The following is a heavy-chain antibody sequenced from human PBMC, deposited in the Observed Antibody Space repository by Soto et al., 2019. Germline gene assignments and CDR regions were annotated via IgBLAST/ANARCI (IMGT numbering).Heavy chain of an antibody. CDR2: INPNSGGT. V-gene: IGHV1-2*04. J-gene: IGHJ6*03. D-gene: IGHD3-3*01. CDR3: AREVGDFWSGQRDYYYYMAV. Sequence: QVQLVQSGAEVKKPGASVKVSCKASGYTFTGYYMHWVRQAPGQGLEWMGWINPNSGGTNYAQKFQGWVTMTRDTSISTAYMEVSRLRSDDTAVYYCAREVGDFWSGQRDYYYYMAVWGKGTTVTVSS. CDR1: GYTFTGYY.